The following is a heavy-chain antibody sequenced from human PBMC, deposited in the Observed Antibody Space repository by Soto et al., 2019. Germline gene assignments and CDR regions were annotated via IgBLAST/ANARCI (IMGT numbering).Heavy chain of an antibody. J-gene: IGHJ4*02. CDR1: GFTFSSYG. D-gene: IGHD3-22*01. V-gene: IGHV3-30*18. Sequence: PGGSLRLSCAASGFTFSSYGMHWVRQAPGKGLEWVAVISYDGSNKYYADSVKGRFTISRDNSKNTLYLQMNSLRAEDTAVYYCAKDRHYYDSSGPPADYWGQGTLVTVSS. CDR3: AKDRHYYDSSGPPADY. CDR2: ISYDGSNK.